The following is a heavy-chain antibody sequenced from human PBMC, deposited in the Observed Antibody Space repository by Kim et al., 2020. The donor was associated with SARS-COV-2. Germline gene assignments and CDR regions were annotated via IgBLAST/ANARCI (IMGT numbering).Heavy chain of an antibody. CDR3: ARRGPYIAAAHLGWFDP. CDR2: IYYSGST. Sequence: SETLSLTCTVSGGSISSSSYYWGWIRQPPGKGLEWIGSIYYSGSTYYNPSLKSRVTISVDTSKNQFSLKLSSVTAADTAVYYCARRGPYIAAAHLGWFDPWGQGTLVTVSS. V-gene: IGHV4-39*01. D-gene: IGHD6-13*01. CDR1: GGSISSSSYY. J-gene: IGHJ5*02.